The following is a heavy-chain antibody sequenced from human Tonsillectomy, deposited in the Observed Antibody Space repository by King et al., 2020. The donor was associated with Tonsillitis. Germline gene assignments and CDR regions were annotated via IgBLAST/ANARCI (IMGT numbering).Heavy chain of an antibody. CDR2: VSNSGGVT. D-gene: IGHD2-21*02. Sequence: VQLVESGGGLVQPGGSLRLSCAASGFSFSGYAMSWVRQAPGKGLEWVSGVSNSGGVTYYADCVKGRFTISRDTSKNTLYLQMNSLRAEDTALYYCAKAMVVTGLLDSWGQGTLVTVSS. CDR1: GFSFSGYA. V-gene: IGHV3-23*04. J-gene: IGHJ4*02. CDR3: AKAMVVTGLLDS.